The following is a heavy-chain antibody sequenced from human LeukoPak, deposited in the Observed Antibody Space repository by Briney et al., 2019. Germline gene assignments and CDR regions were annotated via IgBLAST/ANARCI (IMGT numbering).Heavy chain of an antibody. CDR1: GYTFTSYG. CDR3: AISITIFGVDPPGGYFQH. D-gene: IGHD3-3*01. CDR2: ISAYNGNT. Sequence: GASVKVSCKASGYTFTSYGISWVRQAPGQGLEWMGWISAYNGNTNYAQKLQGRVTMTTDTSTSTAYMELRSLRSDDTAVYYCAISITIFGVDPPGGYFQHWGQGTLVTVSS. V-gene: IGHV1-18*01. J-gene: IGHJ1*01.